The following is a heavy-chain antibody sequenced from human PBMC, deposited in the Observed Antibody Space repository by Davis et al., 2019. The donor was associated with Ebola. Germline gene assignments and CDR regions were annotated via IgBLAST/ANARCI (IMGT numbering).Heavy chain of an antibody. CDR3: ARESDAVGASTTDDAFDV. J-gene: IGHJ3*01. CDR1: GYTFTGYY. CDR2: INPNTGGV. D-gene: IGHD1-26*01. V-gene: IGHV1-2*02. Sequence: ASVKVSCKASGYTFTGYYIHWVRQAPGQGLEWLGWINPNTGGVTYAQKFQGRVTMTRDTAINTAYMELSRLTSDDTAVYFCARESDAVGASTTDDAFDVWGQGTMFTVSS.